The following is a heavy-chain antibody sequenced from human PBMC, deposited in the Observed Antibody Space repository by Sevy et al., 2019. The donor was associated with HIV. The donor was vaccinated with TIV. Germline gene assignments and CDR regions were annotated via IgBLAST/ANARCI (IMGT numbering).Heavy chain of an antibody. D-gene: IGHD6-19*01. V-gene: IGHV1-69*13. CDR2: IISFFDMT. Sequence: ASVKVSCKASGGTISRDGISWVRQAPGQGLEWMGGIISFFDMTNYAQKFQGRVTISADESTSTVYMELSSRGFGDTAVYYCARGGGSGWYYFDSWGQGTLVTVSS. CDR1: GGTISRDG. CDR3: ARGGGSGWYYFDS. J-gene: IGHJ4*02.